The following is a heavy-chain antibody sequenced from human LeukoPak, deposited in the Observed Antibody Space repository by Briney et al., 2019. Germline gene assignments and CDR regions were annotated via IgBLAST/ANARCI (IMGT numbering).Heavy chain of an antibody. D-gene: IGHD2-15*01. V-gene: IGHV3-23*01. Sequence: PGGSLRLSCAASGFTFNNYAMNWVRQAPGKGLEWVSSISGGGETTYYADSAKGRFTISRDNSQNTLYLQMNSLRAEDTAVYYCARDYADCVGYFFFDYWGQGTLDTVSS. CDR2: ISGGGETT. CDR1: GFTFNNYA. CDR3: ARDYADCVGYFFFDY. J-gene: IGHJ4*02.